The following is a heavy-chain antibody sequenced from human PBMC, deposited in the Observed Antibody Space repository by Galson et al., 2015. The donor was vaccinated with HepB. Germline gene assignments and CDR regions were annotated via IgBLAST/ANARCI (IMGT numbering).Heavy chain of an antibody. D-gene: IGHD3-3*01. CDR1: GFTFSSYW. CDR3: ARDVRFLEWLLNYYYYGMDV. Sequence: SLRLSCAASGFTFSSYWMSWVRQAPGKGLDWVANIKQDGSEKYYVDSVKGRFTISRDNAKNSLYLQVNSLRAEDTAVYYCARDVRFLEWLLNYYYYGMDVWGQGTTVTVSS. V-gene: IGHV3-7*05. J-gene: IGHJ6*02. CDR2: IKQDGSEK.